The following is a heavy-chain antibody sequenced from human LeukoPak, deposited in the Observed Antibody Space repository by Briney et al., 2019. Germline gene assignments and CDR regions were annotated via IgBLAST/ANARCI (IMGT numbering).Heavy chain of an antibody. CDR1: GGSISSGGYY. CDR2: IYYSGST. CDR3: ARAAGYCSSTSCYEYYYYYGMDV. Sequence: SQTLSLTCTVSGGSISSGGYYWSWIRQHTGKGLEWIGYIYYSGSTYYNPSLKSRVTISVDTSKNQFSLKLSSVTAADTAVYYCARAAGYCSSTSCYEYYYYYGMDVWGQGTTVTVSS. D-gene: IGHD2-2*01. V-gene: IGHV4-31*03. J-gene: IGHJ6*02.